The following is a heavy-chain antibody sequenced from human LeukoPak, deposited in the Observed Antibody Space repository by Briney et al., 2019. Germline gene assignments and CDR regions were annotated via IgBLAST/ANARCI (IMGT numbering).Heavy chain of an antibody. CDR1: GFIFSNYW. D-gene: IGHD3-10*01. CDR2: IKTDGSDK. CDR3: ARDSLIQYGSGSYWGFDY. J-gene: IGHJ4*02. V-gene: IGHV3-7*03. Sequence: GGSLRLSCAASGFIFSNYWMSWVRQAPEKGPEWVGDIKTDGSDKYYVGSVKGRFTISRDNAKNSLYLQMNSLRAEDTAVYYCARDSLIQYGSGSYWGFDYWGQGILVTVSS.